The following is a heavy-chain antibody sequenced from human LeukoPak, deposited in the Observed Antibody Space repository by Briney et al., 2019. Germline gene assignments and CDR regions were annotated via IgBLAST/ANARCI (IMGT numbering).Heavy chain of an antibody. CDR2: ISGSGGST. V-gene: IGHV3-23*01. D-gene: IGHD3-22*01. J-gene: IGHJ4*02. CDR3: AKDSGITMIVVVVPAFDY. CDR1: GFTFSNYG. Sequence: GGSLRLSCAASGFTFSNYGMHWVRQAPGKGLEWVSAISGSGGSTYYADSVKGRFTISRDNSKNTLYLQMNSLRAEDTAVYYCAKDSGITMIVVVVPAFDYWGQGTLVTVSS.